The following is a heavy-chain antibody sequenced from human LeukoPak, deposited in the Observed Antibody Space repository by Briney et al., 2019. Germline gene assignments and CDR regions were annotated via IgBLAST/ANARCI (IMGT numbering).Heavy chain of an antibody. J-gene: IGHJ5*02. CDR2: ISYDGSYE. D-gene: IGHD3-10*01. CDR3: ARAPPITRGPFDP. V-gene: IGHV3-30*04. CDR1: GFTFSNYA. Sequence: GGSLRLSCAASGFTFSNYAMHWVRQAPGKGLEWVAVISYDGSYEDYADSVKGRFTISRDKSKNTVYLQMSSLRVEGTAVYYCARAPPITRGPFDPWGQGTLVTVSS.